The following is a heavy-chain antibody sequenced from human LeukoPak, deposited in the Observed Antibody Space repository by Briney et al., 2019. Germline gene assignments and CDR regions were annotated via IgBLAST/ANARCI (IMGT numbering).Heavy chain of an antibody. V-gene: IGHV3-30*04. D-gene: IGHD3-10*01. CDR2: ISHDGGND. J-gene: IGHJ6*03. Sequence: QPGKSLRLSCAASGSTFRNRATPWVRQAPGKGLEWVTVISHDGGNDYYRDSVKGRFTISRDNSKNTVVLQMNSLSPDDTAVYYCVGSPTYYYMDVWGKGTTVTVSS. CDR3: VGSPTYYYMDV. CDR1: GSTFRNRA.